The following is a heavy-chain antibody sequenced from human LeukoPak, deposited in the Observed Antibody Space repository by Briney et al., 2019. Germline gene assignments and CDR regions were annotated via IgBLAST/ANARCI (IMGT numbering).Heavy chain of an antibody. V-gene: IGHV4-34*01. CDR1: GGSFSGYY. CDR3: ARGQTPGFDY. CDR2: INHSGST. D-gene: IGHD4-23*01. J-gene: IGHJ4*02. Sequence: SETLSLTCAVYGGSFSGYYWSWIRQPPGKGLEWIGEINHSGSTNYNPSLKSRVTISVDTSKNQFSLKLSSVNAADTAVYYCARGQTPGFDYWGQGTLVTVSS.